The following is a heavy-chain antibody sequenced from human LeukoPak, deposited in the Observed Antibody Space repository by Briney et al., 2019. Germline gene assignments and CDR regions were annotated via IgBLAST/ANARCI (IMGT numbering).Heavy chain of an antibody. CDR1: GFTSSSYW. V-gene: IGHV3-7*01. CDR3: ARQYNWNFVDY. CDR2: IKQDGSEK. J-gene: IGHJ4*02. Sequence: GGSLRLSSAASGFTSSSYWMSWVRPAPGKGVEWVANIKQDGSEKYYVDPVKGRFTISRDNAKNSLYLQMNSLRAEDTAVYYCARQYNWNFVDYWGQGTLVTVSS. D-gene: IGHD1-7*01.